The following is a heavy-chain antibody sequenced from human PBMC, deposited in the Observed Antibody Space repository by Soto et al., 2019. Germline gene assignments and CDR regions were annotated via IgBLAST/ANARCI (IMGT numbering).Heavy chain of an antibody. D-gene: IGHD3-9*01. CDR3: ARVPSVVAPGNDYFGLDI. Sequence: GESLKISCKRSVYVFNHSWIAWVRYMHGKGLEWMGIIYPNDADTRYSSSFQGQVTISADNSTSTAYLQWTRLRTSDTAIYYWARVPSVVAPGNDYFGLDIWGQGTTVTVSS. CDR1: VYVFNHSW. CDR2: IYPNDADT. V-gene: IGHV5-51*01. J-gene: IGHJ6*02.